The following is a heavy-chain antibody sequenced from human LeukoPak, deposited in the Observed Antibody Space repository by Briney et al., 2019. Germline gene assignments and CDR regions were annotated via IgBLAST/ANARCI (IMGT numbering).Heavy chain of an antibody. J-gene: IGHJ5*02. Sequence: GASVKVSCKASGGTFSGYAISWVRQAPGQGLEWMGGINPIFGTANYAQKFQGRVTITTDESTSTAYMELSSLRSEDTAVYCCARVPDYGGNPGWFDPWGQGTLVTVSS. CDR3: ARVPDYGGNPGWFDP. CDR2: INPIFGTA. CDR1: GGTFSGYA. D-gene: IGHD4-23*01. V-gene: IGHV1-69*05.